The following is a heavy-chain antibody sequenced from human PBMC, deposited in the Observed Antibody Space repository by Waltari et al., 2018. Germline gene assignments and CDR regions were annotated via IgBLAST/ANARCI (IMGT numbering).Heavy chain of an antibody. CDR2: IYPVDADT. J-gene: IGHJ5*02. Sequence: EVQLVQSGAEVKKPGESLRISCQGSGFNFSNYWIGLVRQMPGKGLEWMGIIYPVDADTRYSPSFQGQVTMSADKSIRTAYLQWNSLKASDTAIYYCARHRTRSTLYNWFDPWGQGTQVSVSS. D-gene: IGHD2-15*01. CDR3: ARHRTRSTLYNWFDP. CDR1: GFNFSNYW. V-gene: IGHV5-51*01.